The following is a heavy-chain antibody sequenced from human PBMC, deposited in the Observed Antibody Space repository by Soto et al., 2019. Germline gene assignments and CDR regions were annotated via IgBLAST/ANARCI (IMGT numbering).Heavy chain of an antibody. J-gene: IGHJ6*03. CDR2: ISGSGGST. D-gene: IGHD3-3*01. V-gene: IGHV3-23*01. Sequence: EVQLLESGGGLVQPGGSLRLSCAASGFTFSSYAMSWVRQAPGKGLEWVSAISGSGGSTYYADSVKGRFTISRDNSKNTLYLQMNSLRAEDTAVYYCARPGVQYYYYYYMDVWGKGTTVTVSS. CDR3: ARPGVQYYYYYYMDV. CDR1: GFTFSSYA.